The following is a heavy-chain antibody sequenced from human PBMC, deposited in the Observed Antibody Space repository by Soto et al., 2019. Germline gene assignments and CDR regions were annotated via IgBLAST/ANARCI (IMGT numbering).Heavy chain of an antibody. CDR1: GGSVSSGRYY. CDR2: IYYSGGT. Sequence: SETLSLTCTVSGGSVSSGRYYWNWIRQPPGKGLEWIGYIYYSGGTNYNPSLKSRVTISGDPSSNQFSLKLSSVTAADTAVYYCARGASYYDFWSGYYATRVGGMDVWGQGTTVTVS. D-gene: IGHD3-3*01. CDR3: ARGASYYDFWSGYYATRVGGMDV. V-gene: IGHV4-61*01. J-gene: IGHJ6*02.